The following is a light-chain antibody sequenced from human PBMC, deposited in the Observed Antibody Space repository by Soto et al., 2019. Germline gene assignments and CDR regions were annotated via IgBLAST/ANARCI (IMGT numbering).Light chain of an antibody. CDR2: GAS. V-gene: IGKV3-20*01. J-gene: IGKJ1*01. CDR3: HQYVSWT. Sequence: EFVLTQSPGTLSLSPGERATLSCRASQTVRNNYLAWYQQKPGQAPRLLIYGASSRATGIPDRFGGSGSGTDFTLTISRLEPEDFAVYYCHQYVSWTFGQGTKVDIK. CDR1: QTVRNNY.